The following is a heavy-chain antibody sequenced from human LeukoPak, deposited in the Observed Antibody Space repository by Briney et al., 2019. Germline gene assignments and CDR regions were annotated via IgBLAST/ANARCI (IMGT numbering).Heavy chain of an antibody. D-gene: IGHD5-12*01. Sequence: GSLRLSCAASGFTFSSYSMNWVRQAPGKGLEWVSSISSSSSYIYYADSVKGRFTISRDNAKNSLYLQMNSLRAEDTAVYYCARGGPKDAFDIWGQGTMVTVSS. J-gene: IGHJ3*02. CDR3: ARGGPKDAFDI. V-gene: IGHV3-21*01. CDR2: ISSSSSYI. CDR1: GFTFSSYS.